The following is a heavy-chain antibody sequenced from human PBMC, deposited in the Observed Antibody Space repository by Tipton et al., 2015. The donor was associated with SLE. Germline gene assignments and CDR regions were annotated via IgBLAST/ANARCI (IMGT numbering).Heavy chain of an antibody. CDR1: GGSFSGYY. J-gene: IGHJ3*02. D-gene: IGHD2-8*02. CDR3: AKGSSGLVVEAFDI. V-gene: IGHV3-23*01. Sequence: LSLTCAVYGGSFSGYYWSWIRQPPGKGLEWVSAISGSGGSTYYADSVKGRFTISRDNSKNTLYLQMNSLRAEDTAVYYCAKGSSGLVVEAFDIWGQGTMVTVSS. CDR2: ISGSGGST.